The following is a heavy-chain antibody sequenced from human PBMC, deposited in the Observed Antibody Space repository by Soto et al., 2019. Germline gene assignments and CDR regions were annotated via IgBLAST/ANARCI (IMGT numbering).Heavy chain of an antibody. CDR1: GFSFSSYG. CDR3: ARDRSGGDAYPDY. V-gene: IGHV3-33*08. J-gene: IGHJ4*02. Sequence: QVRLVESGGGVVQPGRSLRLSCAASGFSFSSYGMHWVRQAPGKGLEWVAVIWYDESHRYFADSVKGRFTISRDSSKKTLYLQMSSLRAEDTAVYYCARDRSGGDAYPDYWGQGTQVTVSS. CDR2: IWYDESHR. D-gene: IGHD2-21*01.